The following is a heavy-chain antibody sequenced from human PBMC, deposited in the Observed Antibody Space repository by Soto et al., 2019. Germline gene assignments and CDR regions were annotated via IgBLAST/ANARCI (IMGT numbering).Heavy chain of an antibody. D-gene: IGHD6-13*01. V-gene: IGHV3-30*18. CDR3: AKDGAIAAADYFFDY. Sequence: QVQLVESGGGVVPPGRSLKLSCAASGFTFSNYAIHWVRQAPGKGLEWVAVIASDGKDKRYADSVKGRFTISRDNSKNTVYLQMNSLRGEDTAVYYCAKDGAIAAADYFFDYWGQGSLVTVSS. J-gene: IGHJ4*02. CDR1: GFTFSNYA. CDR2: IASDGKDK.